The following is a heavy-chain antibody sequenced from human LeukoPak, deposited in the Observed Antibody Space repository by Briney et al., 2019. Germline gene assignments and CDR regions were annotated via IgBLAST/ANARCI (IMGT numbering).Heavy chain of an antibody. V-gene: IGHV1-69*04. CDR2: IIPILGIA. J-gene: IGHJ6*02. CDR3: ARAMYSRIAARPNYYRMDV. CDR1: GGTFSSYA. Sequence: SVKVSCKASGGTFSSYAISWVRQAPGQGLEWMGRIIPILGIANYAQKFQGRVTITADKSTSTAYMELSSLRSEDTAVYYCARAMYSRIAARPNYYRMDVWGQGTTVTVSS. D-gene: IGHD6-6*01.